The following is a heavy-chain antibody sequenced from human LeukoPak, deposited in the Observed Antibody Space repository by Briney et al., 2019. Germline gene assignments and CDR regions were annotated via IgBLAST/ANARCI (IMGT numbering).Heavy chain of an antibody. D-gene: IGHD3-22*01. CDR2: INPNSGGT. CDR3: ARGAHYHDSSEGYDY. V-gene: IGHV1-2*02. Sequence: ASVKVSCKASGYTFTVYYMHWVRRAPGQGLGWMGWINPNSGGTNYAQKFQGRVTMTRDTSNSTAYMEVSRLRSEDTAVYYCARGAHYHDSSEGYDYWGQGTLVTVSS. CDR1: GYTFTVYY. J-gene: IGHJ4*02.